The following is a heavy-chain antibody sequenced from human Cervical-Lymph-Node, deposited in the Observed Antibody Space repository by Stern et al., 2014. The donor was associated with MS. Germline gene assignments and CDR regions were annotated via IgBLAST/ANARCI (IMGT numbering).Heavy chain of an antibody. V-gene: IGHV3-7*01. Sequence: EVQLVESGGGLVQPGGSLRLSCTASGFTFITYWMIWVRQAPGKGLEWVANIKQDGSEKYYVDSVKGRFNISRDNAKNSLYLQMNSLRAEDTAVYYCARGFWYSGYDLPDYWGQGTLVTVSS. CDR3: ARGFWYSGYDLPDY. CDR2: IKQDGSEK. D-gene: IGHD5-12*01. CDR1: GFTFITYW. J-gene: IGHJ4*02.